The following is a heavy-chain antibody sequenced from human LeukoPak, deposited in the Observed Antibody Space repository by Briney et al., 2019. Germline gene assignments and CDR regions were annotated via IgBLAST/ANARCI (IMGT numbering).Heavy chain of an antibody. CDR2: IYYSGST. V-gene: IGHV4-38-2*02. CDR1: DFSILSGHY. D-gene: IGHD5-12*01. Sequence: SETLSLTCIVSDFSILSGHYWGWIRQPPGRGLEWIGSIYYSGSTYYNPSLKSRVTISVDTSKNQFSLKLSSVTAADTAVYYCARRIIVATIDYWGQGTLVTVSS. CDR3: ARRIIVATIDY. J-gene: IGHJ4*02.